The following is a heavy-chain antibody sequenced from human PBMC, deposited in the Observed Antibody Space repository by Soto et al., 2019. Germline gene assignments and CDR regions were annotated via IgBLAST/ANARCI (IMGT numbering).Heavy chain of an antibody. CDR2: INHSGST. CDR1: GGSFSCYY. CDR3: ARVIQVRGVPFYYYYGMDI. D-gene: IGHD3-10*01. Sequence: SETLSLTCAVYGGSFSCYYWSWIRQPPGKGLEWIGEINHSGSTNYNPSLKSRVTISVDTSKNQFSLKLSSVTAADTAVYYCARVIQVRGVPFYYYYGMDIWGQGTTVTVSS. V-gene: IGHV4-34*01. J-gene: IGHJ6*02.